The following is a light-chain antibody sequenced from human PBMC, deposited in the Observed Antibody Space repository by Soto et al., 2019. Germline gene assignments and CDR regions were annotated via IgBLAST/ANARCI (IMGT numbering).Light chain of an antibody. Sequence: DIQMTQSPSSVSASVGDRVSITCRASQGISSWLAWYQQRPGKAPKLLIYAASYLQGGVPSRFSGSGSGTDFTLTISNLHPEDFANYYCQQANSVPVTFGGGTQVEMK. CDR2: AAS. V-gene: IGKV1D-12*01. J-gene: IGKJ4*01. CDR3: QQANSVPVT. CDR1: QGISSW.